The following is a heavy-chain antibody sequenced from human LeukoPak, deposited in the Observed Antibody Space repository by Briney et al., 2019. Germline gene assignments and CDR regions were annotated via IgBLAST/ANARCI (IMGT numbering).Heavy chain of an antibody. J-gene: IGHJ6*03. CDR3: AKGYSSSPPRRSYMDV. Sequence: GGSLRLSCAASGFTFSSYAMSWVRQAPGKGLEWVSAISGSGGSTYYADSVEGRFTISRDNSKNTLYLQMNSLRDEDTAVYYCAKGYSSSPPRRSYMDVWGKGTTVTVSS. V-gene: IGHV3-23*01. CDR1: GFTFSSYA. D-gene: IGHD6-6*01. CDR2: ISGSGGST.